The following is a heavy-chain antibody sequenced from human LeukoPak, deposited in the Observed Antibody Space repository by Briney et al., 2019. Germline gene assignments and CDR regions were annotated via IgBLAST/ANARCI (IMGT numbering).Heavy chain of an antibody. CDR2: IYSGGST. CDR3: ARDHRVYSYGYMGDAFDI. D-gene: IGHD5-18*01. Sequence: GGSLRLSCAASVFTFSSYAMSWVRQAPGKGLEWVSVIYSGGSTYYADSVKGRFTISRDNSQDTLYLQMNSLRAEDTAVYYCARDHRVYSYGYMGDAFDIWGQGTMVTVSS. V-gene: IGHV3-53*01. J-gene: IGHJ3*02. CDR1: VFTFSSYA.